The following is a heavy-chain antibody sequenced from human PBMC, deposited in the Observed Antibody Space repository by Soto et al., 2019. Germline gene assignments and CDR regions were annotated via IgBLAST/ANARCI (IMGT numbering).Heavy chain of an antibody. Sequence: ASVKVSCKTSGYTFSTYGINWVRQAPGQGLELMGWISAYDGKTTYAEKFQGRVTLTTDTSTSTAYMELRSLRSEDTAVYFCARISCKGGSCYFDFDHWGQGTLVTVSS. D-gene: IGHD2-15*01. J-gene: IGHJ4*02. V-gene: IGHV1-18*01. CDR1: GYTFSTYG. CDR3: ARISCKGGSCYFDFDH. CDR2: ISAYDGKT.